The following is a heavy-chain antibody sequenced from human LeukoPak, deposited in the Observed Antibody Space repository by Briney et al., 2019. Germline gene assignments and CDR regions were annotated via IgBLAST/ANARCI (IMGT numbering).Heavy chain of an antibody. J-gene: IGHJ4*02. CDR3: ARPGIAGAGTAYSDY. D-gene: IGHD6-13*01. Sequence: GRSLRLSCSASGFTFSAYWMTWVRQAPGQGLEWVANIKEDGTEKNYVDSVKGRFTISRDNAKNSMHLQMNSLRAEDTAVYYCARPGIAGAGTAYSDYWGQGTLVTVSS. CDR2: IKEDGTEK. CDR1: GFTFSAYW. V-gene: IGHV3-7*01.